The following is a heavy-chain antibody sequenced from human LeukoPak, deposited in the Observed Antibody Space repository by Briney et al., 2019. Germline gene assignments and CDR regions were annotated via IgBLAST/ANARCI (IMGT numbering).Heavy chain of an antibody. CDR1: GFTFSSYA. Sequence: PGRSLRLSCAASGFTFSSYAMHWVRQAPGKGLEWVAVISYDGSNKYYADSVKGRFTLYRDNAKNTLYLQMNSLRAEDTAVYYCARVGGNGWYIDYWGQGTPVTVSS. CDR3: ARVGGNGWYIDY. V-gene: IGHV3-30*04. CDR2: ISYDGSNK. J-gene: IGHJ4*02. D-gene: IGHD6-19*01.